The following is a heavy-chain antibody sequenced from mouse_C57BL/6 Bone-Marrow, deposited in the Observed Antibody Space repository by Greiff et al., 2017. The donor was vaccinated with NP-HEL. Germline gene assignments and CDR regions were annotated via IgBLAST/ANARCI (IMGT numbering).Heavy chain of an antibody. V-gene: IGHV1-22*01. CDR2: INPNNGGT. J-gene: IGHJ1*03. CDR3: AGGGLSWYFDV. D-gene: IGHD3-3*01. Sequence: VQLQQSGPELVKPGASVKMSCKASGYTFTDYNMHWVKQSHGKSLEWIGYINPNNGGTSYNQKFKGKATLTVNKSSSTAYMELRSLTSEESAVYYCAGGGLSWYFDVWGTGTTVTVSS. CDR1: GYTFTDYN.